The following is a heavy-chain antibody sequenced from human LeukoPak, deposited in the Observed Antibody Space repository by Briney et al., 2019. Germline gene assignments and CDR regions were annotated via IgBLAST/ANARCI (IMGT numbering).Heavy chain of an antibody. CDR2: INHSGST. CDR1: GGSFSGYY. J-gene: IGHJ6*03. Sequence: PSETLSLTCAVYGGSFSGYYWSWIRQPPGRGLEWIGKINHSGSTNYNPSLKSRVTISVDTSKNQFSLKLSSVTAADTAVYYCARALLAVAAKYYLDVWGKGTTVTVSS. CDR3: ARALLAVAAKYYLDV. V-gene: IGHV4-34*01. D-gene: IGHD6-19*01.